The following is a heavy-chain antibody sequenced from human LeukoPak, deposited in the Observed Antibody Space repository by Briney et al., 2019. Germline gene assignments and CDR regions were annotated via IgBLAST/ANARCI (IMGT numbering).Heavy chain of an antibody. V-gene: IGHV3-23*01. J-gene: IGHJ4*02. CDR1: GFTFSDYA. Sequence: GGSLRLSCAASGFTFSDYAMSWVRQAPGKGLEWVSGISGSGGRTYYADSLKGRFTISRDNSKNTLYLQMNSLRAEDTAVYYCAREVNNGWYDWGQGTLVTVSS. CDR3: AREVNNGWYD. CDR2: ISGSGGRT. D-gene: IGHD6-19*01.